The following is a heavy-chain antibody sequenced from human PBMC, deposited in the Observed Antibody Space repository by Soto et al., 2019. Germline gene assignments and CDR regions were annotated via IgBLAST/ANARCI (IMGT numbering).Heavy chain of an antibody. CDR1: GYTFTSYG. CDR2: ISAYNGNT. CDR3: ARDRAVGLVDY. Sequence: QVQLVQSGAEVKKPGASVKVSCKASGYTFTSYGISWVRQAPGQGLEWMGWISAYNGNTKSAQKLQGRXTXTAXTSTSTAYVELRSLRSDDTAVYYCARDRAVGLVDYWGQGTLVTVSS. V-gene: IGHV1-18*01. D-gene: IGHD6-19*01. J-gene: IGHJ4*02.